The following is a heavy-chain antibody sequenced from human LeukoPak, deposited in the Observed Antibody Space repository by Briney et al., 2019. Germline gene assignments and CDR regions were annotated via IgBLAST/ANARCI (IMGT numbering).Heavy chain of an antibody. J-gene: IGHJ6*03. V-gene: IGHV4-30-4*08. D-gene: IGHD3-3*01. CDR2: IYYSGST. CDR1: GGSISSGDYY. CDR3: ASYEYYDFWSGYQDYYYMDV. Sequence: SETLSLTCTVSGGSISSGDYYWSWIRQPPGKGLEWIGYIYYSGSTYYSPSLKSRVTISVDTSKNQFSLKLSSVTAADTAVYYCASYEYYDFWSGYQDYYYMDVWGKGTTVTVSS.